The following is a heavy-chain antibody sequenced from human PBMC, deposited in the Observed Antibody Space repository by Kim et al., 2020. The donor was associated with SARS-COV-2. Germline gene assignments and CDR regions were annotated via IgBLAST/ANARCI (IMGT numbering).Heavy chain of an antibody. Sequence: GGSLRLSCAASGFTFSSYSMNWVRQAPGKGLEWVSYISSSSSTIYYADSVKGRFTISRDNAKNSLYLQMNSLRDEDTAVYYCARDRPLGRAVDAFDIWGQGTMVTVSS. V-gene: IGHV3-48*02. CDR1: GFTFSSYS. D-gene: IGHD6-19*01. CDR2: ISSSSSTI. J-gene: IGHJ3*02. CDR3: ARDRPLGRAVDAFDI.